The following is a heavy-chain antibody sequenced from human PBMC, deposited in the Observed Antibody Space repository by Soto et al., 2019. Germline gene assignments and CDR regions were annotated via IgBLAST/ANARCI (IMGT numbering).Heavy chain of an antibody. CDR1: GGTFSSYA. CDR3: ARDLAAAGTYYYYYGMDV. D-gene: IGHD6-13*01. CDR2: IIPIFGTA. V-gene: IGHV1-69*13. Sequence: ASVKVSCKASGGTFSSYAISWVRQAPGQGLEWMGEIIPIFGTANYAQNFQGRVTITADESTSTAYMELSSLRSEDTAVYYCARDLAAAGTYYYYYGMDVWGQGTTVTVSS. J-gene: IGHJ6*02.